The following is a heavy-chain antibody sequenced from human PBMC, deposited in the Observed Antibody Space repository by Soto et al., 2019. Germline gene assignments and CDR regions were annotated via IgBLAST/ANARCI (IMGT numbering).Heavy chain of an antibody. V-gene: IGHV3-33*01. Sequence: QVQLVESGGGVVQPGRSLRLSCAASGFTFSSYGMHWVRQAPGKGLEWVAVIWYDGSNKYYADSVKGRFTISRDNSKNTLYLQMNSLRAEDTAVYYCASSPSGYDLKNYYYYYYGMDVWGQGTTVTVSS. CDR1: GFTFSSYG. J-gene: IGHJ6*02. CDR3: ASSPSGYDLKNYYYYYYGMDV. D-gene: IGHD5-12*01. CDR2: IWYDGSNK.